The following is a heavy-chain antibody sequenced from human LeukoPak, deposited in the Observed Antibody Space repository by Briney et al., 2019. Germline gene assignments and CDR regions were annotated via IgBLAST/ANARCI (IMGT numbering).Heavy chain of an antibody. CDR1: GGSFSGYY. CDR3: ARVVSSSPIDY. Sequence: SETLSLTCAVYGGSFSGYYWSWIRQPPGKGLEWIGEINHSGSTYYNPSLKSRVTISLDTSKNQFFLKLSSVTAADTAVYYCARVVSSSPIDYWGQGTLVTVSS. J-gene: IGHJ4*02. CDR2: INHSGST. V-gene: IGHV4-34*01. D-gene: IGHD6-13*01.